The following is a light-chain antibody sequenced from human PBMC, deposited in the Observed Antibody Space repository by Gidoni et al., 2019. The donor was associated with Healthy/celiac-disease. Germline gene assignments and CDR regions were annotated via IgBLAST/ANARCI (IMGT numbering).Light chain of an antibody. CDR2: GAS. J-gene: IGKJ1*01. V-gene: IGKV3-20*01. Sequence: EIVLTQSPGTLSWSPGERATLSCRASQSVSSSYLAWYQPKPGQAPRLLIYGASSRATGIPDRFSGRGSGPDFTLTISRLAPEDCAVYYCQQYGSSPPRAFGQGTKVEIK. CDR3: QQYGSSPPRA. CDR1: QSVSSSY.